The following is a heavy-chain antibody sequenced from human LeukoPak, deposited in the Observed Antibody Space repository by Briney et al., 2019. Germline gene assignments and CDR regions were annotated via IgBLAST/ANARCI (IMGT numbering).Heavy chain of an antibody. D-gene: IGHD3-22*01. J-gene: IGHJ6*02. CDR1: GYTFTGYY. Sequence: GASVKVSCKASGYTFTGYYMHWVRQAPGQGLEWMGRINPNSGGTNYAQKFQGRVTMTRDTSISTAYMELSRLRSDDTAVYYCARDHPFGYYDSSGYDNGMDAWGQGTTVTVSS. CDR3: ARDHPFGYYDSSGYDNGMDA. CDR2: INPNSGGT. V-gene: IGHV1-2*06.